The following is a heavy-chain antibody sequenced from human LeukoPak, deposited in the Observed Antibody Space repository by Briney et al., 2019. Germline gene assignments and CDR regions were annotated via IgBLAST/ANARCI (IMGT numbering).Heavy chain of an antibody. CDR3: VRDYGPGGFGP. CDR2: IGTGGDT. CDR1: GFSFDNYD. D-gene: IGHD3-10*01. J-gene: IGHJ5*02. Sequence: GGSLRLSCAVSGFSFDNYDMHWVRQISGEGLEWVAAIGTGGDTYYRDSVKGRFTISRGNAKNSLYLQMNSLKVGDTAVYYCVRDYGPGGFGPWGQGALVTVSS. V-gene: IGHV3-13*01.